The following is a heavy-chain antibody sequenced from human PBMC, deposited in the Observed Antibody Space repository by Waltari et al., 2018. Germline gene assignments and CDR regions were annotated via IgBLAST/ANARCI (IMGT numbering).Heavy chain of an antibody. CDR3: AGDRAIGLFFDY. V-gene: IGHV4-4*02. Sequence: QVQLQESGQGLVKPSGTLSLTCVVSGDSISGNYWWSWVRQSPEKGLEWIGQVHHSGKTHYNPSLQSRVTISVDQPKNQFSLNLNSVTAADTAVYFCAGDRAIGLFFDYWGRGTLVTVSS. J-gene: IGHJ4*02. CDR1: GDSISGNYW. CDR2: VHHSGKT. D-gene: IGHD2-2*01.